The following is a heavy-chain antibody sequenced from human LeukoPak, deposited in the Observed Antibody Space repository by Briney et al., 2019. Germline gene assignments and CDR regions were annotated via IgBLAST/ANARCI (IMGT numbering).Heavy chain of an antibody. CDR1: GFTFSSYG. D-gene: IGHD6-19*01. V-gene: IGHV3-30*19. Sequence: GGSLRLSCAASGFTFSSYGMHWVRQAPGKGLEWVAVISYDGSNKYYADSVKGRFTISRDNSKNTLYLQMNSLRAEDTAVYYCAKDRGVEQWLVLDYWGQGTLVTVSS. CDR2: ISYDGSNK. J-gene: IGHJ4*02. CDR3: AKDRGVEQWLVLDY.